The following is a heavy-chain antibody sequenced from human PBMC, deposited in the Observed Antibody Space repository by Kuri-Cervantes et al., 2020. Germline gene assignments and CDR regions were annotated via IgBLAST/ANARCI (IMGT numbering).Heavy chain of an antibody. CDR2: IWYDGSNK. D-gene: IGHD4-17*01. CDR3: ASDYGDYFIDY. J-gene: IGHJ4*02. V-gene: IGHV3-33*01. Sequence: GGSLRLSCAASGFTFRSYGMHWVRQAPGKGLEWVAVIWYDGSNKYYADSVKGRFTISRDNSKNTLYLQMNSLRAEDTAVYYCASDYGDYFIDYWGQGTLVTVYS. CDR1: GFTFRSYG.